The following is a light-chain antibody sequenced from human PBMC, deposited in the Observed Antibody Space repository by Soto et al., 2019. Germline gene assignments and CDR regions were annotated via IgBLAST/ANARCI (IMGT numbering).Light chain of an antibody. CDR2: SAS. V-gene: IGKV1-39*01. CDR1: QNISNY. Sequence: DIRMTQSPSILSASVGDRAPVTCRASQNISNYLNWYRQKPGKAPKLLIYSASSLQSGVPSRFSGSGSGTDFTLTTSSLQPEDFATYYCQQNYYTPQTFGQGTKVDIK. CDR3: QQNYYTPQT. J-gene: IGKJ1*01.